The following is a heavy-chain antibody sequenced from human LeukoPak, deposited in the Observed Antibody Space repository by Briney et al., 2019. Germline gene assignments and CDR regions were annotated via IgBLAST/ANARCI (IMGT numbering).Heavy chain of an antibody. Sequence: GGSLGLSCAASGFAFSSYGMHWVRQAPGKGLEWVAIIWYDGSNKYYSDSVKGRFTISRDNSKNTLFLQMSSLRAEDTAVYYCARDFRYSSTYYFDYWGQGTLVTVSS. V-gene: IGHV3-33*01. CDR2: IWYDGSNK. D-gene: IGHD6-13*01. CDR1: GFAFSSYG. J-gene: IGHJ4*02. CDR3: ARDFRYSSTYYFDY.